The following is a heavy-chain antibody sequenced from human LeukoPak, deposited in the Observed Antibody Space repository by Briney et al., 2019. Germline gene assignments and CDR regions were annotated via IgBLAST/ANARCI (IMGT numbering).Heavy chain of an antibody. J-gene: IGHJ5*02. Sequence: SVKVSCKASGGTFSSYAISWVRQAPGQGLEWMGRIIPILGIANYAQKFQGKVTITADKSTSTAYMELSSLRSEDTAVYYCARDSIYYGSGMNWFDPWGQGTLVTVSS. V-gene: IGHV1-69*04. CDR1: GGTFSSYA. CDR2: IIPILGIA. D-gene: IGHD3-10*01. CDR3: ARDSIYYGSGMNWFDP.